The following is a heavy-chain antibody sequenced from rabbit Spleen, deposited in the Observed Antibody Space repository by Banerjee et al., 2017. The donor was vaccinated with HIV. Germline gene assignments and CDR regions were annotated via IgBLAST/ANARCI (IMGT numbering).Heavy chain of an antibody. V-gene: IGHV1S45*01. CDR2: IYAGTIGST. J-gene: IGHJ4*01. CDR3: ARDAAGREDFNL. Sequence: QEQLVESGGGLVKPGASLTLTCKASGFSFSSGYDMCWVRQAPGKGLEWIACIYAGTIGSTYSASWAKGRFTCSKTSSTTVTLQMTSLTAADTATYFCARDAAGREDFNLWGQGTLVTVS. D-gene: IGHD4-2*01. CDR1: GFSFSSGYD.